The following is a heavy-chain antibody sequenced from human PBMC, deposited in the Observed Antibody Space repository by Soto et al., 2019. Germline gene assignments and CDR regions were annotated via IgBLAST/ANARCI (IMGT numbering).Heavy chain of an antibody. V-gene: IGHV3-48*02. Sequence: EVQLVESGGGLVQPGGSLRLSCAASGFTFSSYTMNWVRQAPGKGLEWISYISSSSSTIYYADSVKGRFTISRDNAKESLYLQRNSLRDEDTAVYYCARGTGSEYFQHWGQGTLVTVSS. J-gene: IGHJ1*01. CDR2: ISSSSSTI. CDR3: ARGTGSEYFQH. D-gene: IGHD3-9*01. CDR1: GFTFSSYT.